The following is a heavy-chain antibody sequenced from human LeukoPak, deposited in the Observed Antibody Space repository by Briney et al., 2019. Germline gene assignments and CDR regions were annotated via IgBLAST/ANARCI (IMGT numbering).Heavy chain of an antibody. CDR2: INKDGSGK. CDR3: ARVDDDLDAFDL. CDR1: GFMFSNYW. Sequence: GGSLRLSCEGSGFMFSNYWMNWVRQAPGKGLEWVANINKDGSGKYYLESVKGRFTISRDNAKNSVFLQMSSLTSKDTAVYFCARVDDDLDAFDLWGQGTLVTVSS. V-gene: IGHV3-7*01. J-gene: IGHJ3*01. D-gene: IGHD3-3*01.